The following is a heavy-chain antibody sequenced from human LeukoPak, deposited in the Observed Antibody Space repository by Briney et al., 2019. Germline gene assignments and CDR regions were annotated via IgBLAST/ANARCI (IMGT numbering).Heavy chain of an antibody. CDR3: ARAIVGAPTAFDI. CDR1: GFTFSSYG. D-gene: IGHD1-26*01. V-gene: IGHV3-33*01. J-gene: IGHJ3*02. CDR2: IWYDGSNK. Sequence: GGSLRLSCAASGFTFSSYGMHWVRQAPGKGLEWVAVIWYDGSNKYYADSVKGRFTISRDNYKNTLYLQMNSLRAEDTAVYYCARAIVGAPTAFDIWGQGTMVTVSS.